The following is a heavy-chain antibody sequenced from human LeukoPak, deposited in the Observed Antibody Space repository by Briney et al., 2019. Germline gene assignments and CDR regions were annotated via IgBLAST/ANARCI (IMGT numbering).Heavy chain of an antibody. CDR1: GFTFSSYG. Sequence: PGGSLRLSCAASGFTFSSYGMHWVRQAPGKGLEWVAVISYDGSNKYYADSVKGRFTISRDNSKNTLYLQMNSLRAEDTAVYYCIYNGYNYGYGTDSWGQGTLVTVSS. CDR2: ISYDGSNK. J-gene: IGHJ4*02. D-gene: IGHD5-18*01. V-gene: IGHV3-30*03. CDR3: IYNGYNYGYGTDS.